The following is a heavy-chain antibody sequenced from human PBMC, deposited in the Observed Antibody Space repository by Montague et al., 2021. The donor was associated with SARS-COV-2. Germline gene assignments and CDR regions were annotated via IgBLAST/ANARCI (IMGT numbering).Heavy chain of an antibody. J-gene: IGHJ5*02. CDR1: GFTFDDYA. V-gene: IGHV3-9*01. Sequence: SLSLSCAASGFTFDDYAMHWVRQAPGKALEWVSGISWGINSIGYGDSVXGLFTISRDNAKNSLYLHMNSLRAEDTGLYYCAKGYKIKWLVLHSAPDWFDPWGQGTLVTVSS. D-gene: IGHD6-19*01. CDR2: ISWGINSI. CDR3: AKGYKIKWLVLHSAPDWFDP.